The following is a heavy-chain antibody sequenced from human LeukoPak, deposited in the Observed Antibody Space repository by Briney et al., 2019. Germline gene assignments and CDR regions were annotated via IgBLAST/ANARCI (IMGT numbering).Heavy chain of an antibody. Sequence: SETLSITGRGSGGSISSSSYYWGWIRQPPGKGLEWIGSIYYSGSTYYNPSLKSRVTISVDTSKNQFSLKLSSVTAADTAVYYCARWDIVATIPFDYWGQGTLVTVSS. V-gene: IGHV4-39*01. CDR1: GGSISSSSYY. CDR3: ARWDIVATIPFDY. J-gene: IGHJ4*02. D-gene: IGHD5-12*01. CDR2: IYYSGST.